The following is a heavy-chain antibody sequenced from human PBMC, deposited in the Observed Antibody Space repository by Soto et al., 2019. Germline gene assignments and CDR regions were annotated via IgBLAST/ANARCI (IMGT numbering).Heavy chain of an antibody. Sequence: QVQLVESGEGVVQPGRYLRLSCAASGFTFSSYGMHWVRKAPGKGLEWVAVIWYDGSNKYYADSVKGRFTISRDNSKNTLYLQMNSLRAEDTAVYYCARDTGIAAAGTGWFDPWGQGTLVTVSS. V-gene: IGHV3-33*01. J-gene: IGHJ5*02. CDR3: ARDTGIAAAGTGWFDP. D-gene: IGHD6-13*01. CDR1: GFTFSSYG. CDR2: IWYDGSNK.